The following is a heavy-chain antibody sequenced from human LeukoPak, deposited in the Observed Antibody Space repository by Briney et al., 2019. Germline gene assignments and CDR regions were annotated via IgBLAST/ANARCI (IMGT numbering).Heavy chain of an antibody. CDR1: GFTFSSYA. V-gene: IGHV3-30-3*01. CDR3: ARSTLITSFDY. J-gene: IGHJ4*02. Sequence: GGSLLLSCAASGFTFSSYAMHWVRQAPGKGLEWVAVISYDGSNKYYADSVKGRFTISRDNSKNTLYLQMNSLRAEDTAVYYCARSTLITSFDYWGQETLVTVSS. CDR2: ISYDGSNK. D-gene: IGHD3-22*01.